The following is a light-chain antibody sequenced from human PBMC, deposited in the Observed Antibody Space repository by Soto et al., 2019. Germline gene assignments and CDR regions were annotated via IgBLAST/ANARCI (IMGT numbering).Light chain of an antibody. V-gene: IGKV3-20*01. CDR2: GAS. J-gene: IGKJ1*01. CDR1: QSVSSSY. Sequence: EIVLTQSPGTLSLSPGERATLSCRASQSVSSSYLAWYQQKPGQAPRLLIYGASSRATGIPDRFSGSGSGTDFTLTISRLEPEDFAVYYCQQFNTWPRDTFGQGTKVDIK. CDR3: QQFNTWPRDT.